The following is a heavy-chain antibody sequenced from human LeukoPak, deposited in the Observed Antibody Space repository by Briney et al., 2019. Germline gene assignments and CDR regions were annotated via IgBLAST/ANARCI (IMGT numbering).Heavy chain of an antibody. D-gene: IGHD4-23*01. Sequence: GSLRLSCAASGFIFTTYAMGWVRQLPGKGLEWVSSVSSSGSDTYYTSSVKGRFTISRDNSKSTLYLQVNSLRVEDTAVYYCARRVLGAVGYFDYWGQGALVTVSS. CDR2: VSSSGSDT. CDR3: ARRVLGAVGYFDY. CDR1: GFIFTTYA. V-gene: IGHV3-23*05. J-gene: IGHJ4*02.